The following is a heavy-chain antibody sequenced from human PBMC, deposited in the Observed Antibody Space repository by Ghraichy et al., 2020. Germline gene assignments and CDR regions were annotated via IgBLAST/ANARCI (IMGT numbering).Heavy chain of an antibody. Sequence: GGSLRLSCAASGFTFSSYAMHWVRQAPGKGLEWVAVISYDGSNKYYADSVKGRFTISRDNSKNTLYLQMNSLRAEDTAVYYCARGAPDYGGSYWYFDLWGRGTRVTVSS. V-gene: IGHV3-30*04. CDR3: ARGAPDYGGSYWYFDL. J-gene: IGHJ2*01. CDR1: GFTFSSYA. D-gene: IGHD4-23*01. CDR2: ISYDGSNK.